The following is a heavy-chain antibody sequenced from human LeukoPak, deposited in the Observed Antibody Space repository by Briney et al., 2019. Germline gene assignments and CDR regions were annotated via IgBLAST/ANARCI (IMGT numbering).Heavy chain of an antibody. Sequence: PSETLSLTCTVSGGSISSISYYWGWIRQPPGKGLEWIGSIYYTGSTYYSPSLKSRITISVDTSKNQFSLKVSSVTATDTAVYYCASLAAPGYSYGRFDYWGQGTLVTVSS. V-gene: IGHV4-39*01. CDR3: ASLAAPGYSYGRFDY. J-gene: IGHJ4*02. CDR2: IYYTGST. D-gene: IGHD5-18*01. CDR1: GGSISSISYY.